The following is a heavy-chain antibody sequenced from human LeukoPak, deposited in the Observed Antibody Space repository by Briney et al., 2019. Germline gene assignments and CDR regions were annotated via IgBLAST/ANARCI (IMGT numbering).Heavy chain of an antibody. CDR1: GYTFTSYG. CDR2: ISAYNGNT. CDR3: ARDIPDYGDYVGHWFDP. J-gene: IGHJ5*02. V-gene: IGHV1-18*01. Sequence: ASVKVSCKASGYTFTSYGISWVRQAPGQGLEWMGWISAYNGNTNYAQKLQGRVTMTRDTSISTAYMELSRLRSDDTAVYYCARDIPDYGDYVGHWFDPWGQGTLVTVSS. D-gene: IGHD4-17*01.